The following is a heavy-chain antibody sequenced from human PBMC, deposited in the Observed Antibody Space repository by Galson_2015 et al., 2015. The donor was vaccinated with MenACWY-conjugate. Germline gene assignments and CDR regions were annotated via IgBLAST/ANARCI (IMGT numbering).Heavy chain of an antibody. CDR3: ASPMTSRTGRYAFDY. D-gene: IGHD6-19*01. J-gene: IGHJ4*02. CDR2: IFRGGST. Sequence: SLRLSCAASEFTVSSNYMIWVRLVPGKGLEWVSVIFRGGSTYYADFVKGRFSLSRDDAENTVHLQMNNLRDDDTAVYYCASPMTSRTGRYAFDYWGQGAPVTVS. CDR1: EFTVSSNY. V-gene: IGHV3-53*01.